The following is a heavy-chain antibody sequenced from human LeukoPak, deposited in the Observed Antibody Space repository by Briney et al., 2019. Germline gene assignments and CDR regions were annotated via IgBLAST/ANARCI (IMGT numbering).Heavy chain of an antibody. J-gene: IGHJ4*02. CDR3: ASRSPGGPNYFDY. V-gene: IGHV1-69*05. CDR1: GGTFSSYA. Sequence: SVKVSCTASGGTFSSYAISWVRQAPGHGLEWLGRILPIFGTANYARKFQGRVTITTDESTSTAYMELSSLRSEDTAVYYCASRSPGGPNYFDYWGQGTLVTVSS. CDR2: ILPIFGTA. D-gene: IGHD4-23*01.